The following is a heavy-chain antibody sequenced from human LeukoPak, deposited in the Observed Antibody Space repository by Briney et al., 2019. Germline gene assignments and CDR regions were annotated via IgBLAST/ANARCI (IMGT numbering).Heavy chain of an antibody. D-gene: IGHD2-21*01. Sequence: GGSLRLSCSASGFTFSRYWMSWVRQAPGKGLEWVANINHDGSEKHYVDSVKGRFTISRDNAKNSLFLQMNSLSAEDTAVYYCAKEIFPGASHNPVDLDYWGQGTLVTVSS. CDR2: INHDGSEK. J-gene: IGHJ4*02. CDR1: GFTFSRYW. CDR3: AKEIFPGASHNPVDLDY. V-gene: IGHV3-7*01.